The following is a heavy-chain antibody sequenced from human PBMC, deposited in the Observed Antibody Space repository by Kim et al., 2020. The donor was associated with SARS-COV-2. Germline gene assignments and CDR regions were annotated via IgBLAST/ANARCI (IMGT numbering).Heavy chain of an antibody. CDR3: TRVGGTGWYVDY. D-gene: IGHD6-19*01. CDR1: GFTFGDYG. Sequence: GGSLRLSCTASGFTFGDYGINWFRQAPGKGLEWVGFIRSNTSGGTAEDAASGRGRVTITSDDSKIIAYLQMNSLETEDTAVYYCTRVGGTGWYVDYWGQGTLVTVSS. J-gene: IGHJ4*02. V-gene: IGHV3-49*03. CDR2: IRSNTSGGTA.